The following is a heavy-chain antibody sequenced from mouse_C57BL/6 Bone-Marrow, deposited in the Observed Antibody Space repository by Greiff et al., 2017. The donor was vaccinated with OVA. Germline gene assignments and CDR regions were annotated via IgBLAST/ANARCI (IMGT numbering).Heavy chain of an antibody. CDR1: GFTFSSYA. CDR2: ISDGGSYT. J-gene: IGHJ2*01. V-gene: IGHV5-4*01. CDR3: ARDLDY. Sequence: EVKLVESGGGLVKPGGSLKLSCAASGFTFSSYAMSWVRQTPEKGLEWVATISDGGSYTYYPDNVKGRFTISRDNAKNNLYLQMSHLKSEDTAMYYCARDLDYWGQGTTLTVSS.